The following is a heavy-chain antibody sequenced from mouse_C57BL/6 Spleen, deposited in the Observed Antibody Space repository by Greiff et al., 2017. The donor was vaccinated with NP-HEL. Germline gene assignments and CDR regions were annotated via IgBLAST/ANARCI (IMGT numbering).Heavy chain of an antibody. CDR3: AREGFHYYGSSSWFAY. V-gene: IGHV1-55*01. D-gene: IGHD1-1*01. Sequence: VQLQQPGAELVKPGASVKMSCKASGYTFTSYWITWVKQRPGQGLEWIGDIYPGSGSTNYNEKFKSKATLTVDTSSSTAYMQLSSLTSEDSAVYYCAREGFHYYGSSSWFAYWGQGTLVTVSA. CDR1: GYTFTSYW. CDR2: IYPGSGST. J-gene: IGHJ3*01.